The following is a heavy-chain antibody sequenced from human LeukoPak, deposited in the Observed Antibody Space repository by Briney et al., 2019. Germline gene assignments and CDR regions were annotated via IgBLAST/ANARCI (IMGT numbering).Heavy chain of an antibody. J-gene: IGHJ6*02. CDR3: AKDRTRCGGDCWGMDV. CDR1: GFTFSSYG. V-gene: IGHV3-30*18. CDR2: ISYDGSNK. Sequence: GRSLRLSCAASGFTFSSYGMHWVRQAPGKGLEWVAVISYDGSNKYYADSVKGRFTISRDNSKNTLYLQMNSLRAEDTAVYYCAKDRTRCGGDCWGMDVWGQGTTVTVSS. D-gene: IGHD2-21*02.